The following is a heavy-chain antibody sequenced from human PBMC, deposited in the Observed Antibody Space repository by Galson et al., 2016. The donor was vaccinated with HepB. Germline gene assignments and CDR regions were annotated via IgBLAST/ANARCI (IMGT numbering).Heavy chain of an antibody. D-gene: IGHD3-3*01. CDR3: ARQNRGYDFWICDY. Sequence: QSGAEVTKPGESLKISCEGSGYNFTTYWIGWVRQMPGKGLEWMGIMYPGDSDTIYSPSFQGQVTISADKSISTAYLQWSSLKASDTAMYYCARQNRGYDFWICDYWGQRTLVTVSS. CDR1: GYNFTTYW. V-gene: IGHV5-51*01. CDR2: MYPGDSDT. J-gene: IGHJ4*02.